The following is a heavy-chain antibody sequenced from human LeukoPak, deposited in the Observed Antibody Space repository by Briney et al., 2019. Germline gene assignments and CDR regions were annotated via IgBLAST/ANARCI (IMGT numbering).Heavy chain of an antibody. D-gene: IGHD3-22*01. CDR1: GFTFSSYA. V-gene: IGHV3-23*01. CDR3: AKPEYYYDSSGYFHFDY. CDR2: ISGSGGST. Sequence: GGSLRLSCAASGFTFSSYAMSWVRQAPGKGLEWGSAISGSGGSTYYADSVKGRFTISRDNSKNTLYLQMNSLRAEDTAVYYCAKPEYYYDSSGYFHFDYWGQGTLVTVSS. J-gene: IGHJ4*02.